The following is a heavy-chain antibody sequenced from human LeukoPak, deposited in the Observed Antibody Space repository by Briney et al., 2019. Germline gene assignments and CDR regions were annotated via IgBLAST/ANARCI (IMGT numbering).Heavy chain of an antibody. D-gene: IGHD6-19*01. V-gene: IGHV3-9*03. CDR2: ISWNSGSI. Sequence: PGGSLRLSCAASGFTFDDYAMHWVRQAPGKGLEWVSGISWNSGSIGYADSVKGRFTISRDNAKNSLYLQMNSLRAEDMALYYCAKDYYGYSSGWLDYWGQGTLVTVSS. CDR1: GFTFDDYA. CDR3: AKDYYGYSSGWLDY. J-gene: IGHJ4*02.